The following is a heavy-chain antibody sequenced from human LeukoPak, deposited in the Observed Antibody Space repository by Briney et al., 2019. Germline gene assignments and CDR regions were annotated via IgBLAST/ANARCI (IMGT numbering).Heavy chain of an antibody. J-gene: IGHJ4*02. V-gene: IGHV3-74*01. CDR2: INSVGSST. CDR1: RFTFSSFW. CDR3: ARERTSGWDAFDF. Sequence: GGSLRLSCAASRFTFSSFWMHWVRQAPGKGLVWVSRINSVGSSTSYADSVKGRFTISRDNAKNTLYLQMNSLRAEDTAVYYCARERTSGWDAFDFWGQGTLVTVSS. D-gene: IGHD6-19*01.